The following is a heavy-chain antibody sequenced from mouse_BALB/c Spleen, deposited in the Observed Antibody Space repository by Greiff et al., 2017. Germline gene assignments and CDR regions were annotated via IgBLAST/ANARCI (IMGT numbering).Heavy chain of an antibody. CDR3: SRSWDYGSSYRAMDY. Sequence: QVQLQQSGAELAKPGASVKMSCKASGYTFTSYWMHWVKQRPGQGLEWIGYINPSTGYTEYNQKFKDKATLTADKSSSTAYMQLSSPTSEDSAVYYCSRSWDYGSSYRAMDYWGQGTSVTVSA. CDR2: INPSTGYT. CDR1: GYTFTSYW. V-gene: IGHV1-7*01. J-gene: IGHJ4*01. D-gene: IGHD1-1*01.